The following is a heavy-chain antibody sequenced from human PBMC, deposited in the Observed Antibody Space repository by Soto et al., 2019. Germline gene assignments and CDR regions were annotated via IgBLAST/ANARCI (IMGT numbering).Heavy chain of an antibody. CDR3: AREVPHWFDP. CDR2: IYYSGTT. J-gene: IGHJ5*02. CDR1: GGSISSHH. V-gene: IGHV4-59*11. D-gene: IGHD1-1*01. Sequence: PSETLSLTCTVSGGSISSHHWSWIRQPPGKGLEWIGYIYYSGTTSYNPSLKSRLTISIDTSRNQFSLRLSSVTAADTAVYYCAREVPHWFDPWGQGTLVTVSS.